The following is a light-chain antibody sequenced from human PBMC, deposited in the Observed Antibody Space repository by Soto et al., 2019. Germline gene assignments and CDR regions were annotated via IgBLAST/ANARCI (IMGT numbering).Light chain of an antibody. CDR3: QQFSSYPLT. CDR1: QTVRNNY. Sequence: EIVLTQSPVTLSLSPGERATLSRRASQTVRNNYLAWYQQKPGQAPRLLIYDASSRATGIPDRFSGGGSGTDFTLTISRLEPEDFAVYYCQQFSSYPLTFGGGTKVDIK. V-gene: IGKV3-20*01. J-gene: IGKJ4*01. CDR2: DAS.